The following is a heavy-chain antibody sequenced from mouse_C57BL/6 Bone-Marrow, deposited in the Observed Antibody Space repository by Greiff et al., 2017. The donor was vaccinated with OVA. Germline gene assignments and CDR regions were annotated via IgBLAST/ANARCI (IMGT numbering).Heavy chain of an antibody. CDR1: GYTFTSYW. J-gene: IGHJ4*01. D-gene: IGHD3-2*02. Sequence: QVQLKQPGTELVKPGASVKLSCKASGYTFTSYWMHWVKQRPGQGLEWIGNINPSNGGTNYNEKFKSKATLTVDKSSSTAYMQLSSLTSEDSAVYYCARHPGVQLRLRDAMDYWGQGTSVTVSS. V-gene: IGHV1-53*01. CDR2: INPSNGGT. CDR3: ARHPGVQLRLRDAMDY.